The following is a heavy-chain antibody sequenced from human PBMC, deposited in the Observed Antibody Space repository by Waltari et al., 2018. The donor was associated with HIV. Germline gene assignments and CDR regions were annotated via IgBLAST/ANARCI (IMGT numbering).Heavy chain of an antibody. Sequence: QVQLQESGPGLVKPSETLSLTCTVSGGSISRYYWSWIRQPPGKGLEWIGYIYYSGSTNYNPSLKSRVTISVDTSKNQFSLKLSSVTAADTAVYYCAREKGVYCSGGSCQGWFDPWGQGTLVTVSS. V-gene: IGHV4-59*01. CDR3: AREKGVYCSGGSCQGWFDP. CDR2: IYYSGST. CDR1: GGSISRYY. J-gene: IGHJ5*02. D-gene: IGHD2-15*01.